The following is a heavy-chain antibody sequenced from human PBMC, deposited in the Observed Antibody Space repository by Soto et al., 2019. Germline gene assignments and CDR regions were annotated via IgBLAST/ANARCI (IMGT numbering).Heavy chain of an antibody. CDR2: ISGSGGST. CDR3: AKDPSAAGASNWFDP. Sequence: GVSLRLSCAASGCTCSSYAMSWVRQAPGKGLEWVSAISGSGGSTYYADSVKGRFTISRDNSKNTLYLQMNSLRAEDTAVYYCAKDPSAAGASNWFDPWGEGTLVTVSS. D-gene: IGHD6-13*01. V-gene: IGHV3-23*01. CDR1: GCTCSSYA. J-gene: IGHJ5*02.